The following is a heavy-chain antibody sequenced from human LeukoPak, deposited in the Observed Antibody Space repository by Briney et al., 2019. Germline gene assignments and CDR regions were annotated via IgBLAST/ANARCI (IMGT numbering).Heavy chain of an antibody. CDR1: GFTFSNYV. CDR2: IGIDVRDS. Sequence: GGSLRLSCAASGFTFSNYVMTWVRQAPGKGLEWVSAIGIDVRDSNYADSVKGRFTISRDNSKNTVYLQMNSLRAEGTGLYYCTRRVGGTPDYWGLGTLVTVSS. J-gene: IGHJ4*02. V-gene: IGHV3-23*01. D-gene: IGHD1-26*01. CDR3: TRRVGGTPDY.